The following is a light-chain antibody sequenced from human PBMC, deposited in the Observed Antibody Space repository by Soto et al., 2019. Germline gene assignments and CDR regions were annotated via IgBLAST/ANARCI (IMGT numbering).Light chain of an antibody. J-gene: IGKJ1*01. CDR1: QTILYSSNNNNY. Sequence: DIVMTQSPDSLAVSLGERATINCESSQTILYSSNNNNYLAWYQQKPGQPPKLLIYWASTRESGVPDRISGSGSGTDFTLTISSLQAEDVAVYYCHQYLSAPWTFGQGTKVEIK. V-gene: IGKV4-1*01. CDR3: HQYLSAPWT. CDR2: WAS.